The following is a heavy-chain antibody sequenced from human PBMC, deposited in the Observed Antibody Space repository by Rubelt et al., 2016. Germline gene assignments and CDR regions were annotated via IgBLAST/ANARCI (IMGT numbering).Heavy chain of an antibody. J-gene: IGHJ4*02. CDR1: GFTFSSYW. V-gene: IGHV3-74*01. Sequence: EVQLVESGGGLVQPGGSLRLSCAASGFTFSSYWMHWVRQAPGKGLVWVSRINSDGSSTSYADSVKGRFTISRDNAKNTLYLQMNSLRAAATAVYYCAKDGGGATRLPSHYWGQGTLVTVSS. CDR2: INSDGSST. CDR3: AKDGGGATRLPSHY. D-gene: IGHD1-26*01.